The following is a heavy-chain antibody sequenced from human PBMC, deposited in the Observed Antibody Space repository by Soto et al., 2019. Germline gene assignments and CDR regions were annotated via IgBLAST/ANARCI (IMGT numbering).Heavy chain of an antibody. V-gene: IGHV3-23*01. J-gene: IGHJ4*02. CDR1: GFTFSTFA. CDR2: LTGSGTNT. Sequence: EVQLLESGGGLVQPGGSLRLSCAASGFTFSTFAMSWVRQAPGKGLEWVSGLTGSGTNTYYADSVKGRFTISRDNSKSTLYLQMDSLRGEDTAIYYCAKISGWRAFDVWGQGNLVTVSS. D-gene: IGHD6-19*01. CDR3: AKISGWRAFDV.